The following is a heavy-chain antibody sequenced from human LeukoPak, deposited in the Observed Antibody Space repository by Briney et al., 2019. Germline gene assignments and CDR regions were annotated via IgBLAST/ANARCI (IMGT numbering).Heavy chain of an antibody. J-gene: IGHJ4*02. V-gene: IGHV3-7*01. CDR1: GLTFSNSW. CDR2: IKKDGSET. Sequence: GGSLRLSCVASGLTFSNSWMTWVRQAPGKGLEWVANIKKDGSETYYVDSVRGRFTVSRDNDKNSLYLEMNSLRAEDTAVYYCAKDPEGSSPDYWGQGTLVTVSS. D-gene: IGHD6-13*01. CDR3: AKDPEGSSPDY.